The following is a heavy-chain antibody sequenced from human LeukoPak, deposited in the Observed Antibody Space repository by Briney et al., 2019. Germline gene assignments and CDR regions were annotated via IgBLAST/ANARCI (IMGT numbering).Heavy chain of an antibody. D-gene: IGHD3-22*01. CDR3: AREGHSSGYCGAFDI. CDR1: GITFSTSV. J-gene: IGHJ3*02. Sequence: GGSLRLSCEVSGITFSTSVMHWVRQGPGKGLEYVSGISDNGVGTYYASSVKGRFTISRDNSKNTLYLQVDSLKDEDMAMYYCAREGHSSGYCGAFDIWGPGTMVTVSS. V-gene: IGHV3-64*01. CDR2: ISDNGVGT.